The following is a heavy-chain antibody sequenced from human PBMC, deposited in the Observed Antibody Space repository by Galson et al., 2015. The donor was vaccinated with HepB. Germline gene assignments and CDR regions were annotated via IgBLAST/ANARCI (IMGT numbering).Heavy chain of an antibody. Sequence: SLRLSCAASGFTFSGSAMHWVRQASGKGLEWVGRIRSKANSYATAYAASVKGRFTISRDDSKNTAYLQMNSLKTEDTAVYYCTRHGAEWELQDATSPDGDDYWGQGTLVTVSS. CDR3: TRHGAEWELQDATSPDGDDY. V-gene: IGHV3-73*01. CDR1: GFTFSGSA. D-gene: IGHD1-26*01. J-gene: IGHJ4*02. CDR2: IRSKANSYAT.